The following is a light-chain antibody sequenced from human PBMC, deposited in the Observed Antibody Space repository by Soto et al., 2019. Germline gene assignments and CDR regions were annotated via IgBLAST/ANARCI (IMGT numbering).Light chain of an antibody. Sequence: QSALAQPASVSGSPGQSITISCTGTNNLVSWYQQHPGKAPKVVLYEGTKRPSGVSNRFSGSNSGSTASLTISGLQAEDEAHYFCCAYVGARSYVFGPGT. CDR1: NNL. V-gene: IGLV2-23*01. CDR2: EGT. CDR3: CAYVGARSYV. J-gene: IGLJ1*01.